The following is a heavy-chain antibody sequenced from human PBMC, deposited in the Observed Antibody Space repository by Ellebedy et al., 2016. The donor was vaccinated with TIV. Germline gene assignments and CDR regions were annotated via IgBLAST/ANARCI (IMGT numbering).Heavy chain of an antibody. CDR2: ISAYNGNR. D-gene: IGHD3-9*01. CDR1: GYTFTGYG. Sequence: ASVKVSCKASGYTFTGYGISWVRQAPGQGLEWMGWISAYNGNRNFAQKVQGRVTMTKDKFTRTAYMELRSLRADDKAVYYCARADYDILTGHYKGHFQHWGQGTLVSVSS. V-gene: IGHV1-18*01. J-gene: IGHJ1*01. CDR3: ARADYDILTGHYKGHFQH.